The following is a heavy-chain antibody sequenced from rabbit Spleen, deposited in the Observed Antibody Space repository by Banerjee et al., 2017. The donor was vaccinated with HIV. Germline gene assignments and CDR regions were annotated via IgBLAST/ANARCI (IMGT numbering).Heavy chain of an antibody. Sequence: QEQLVESGGGLVQPGGSLKLSCKASGFTLSSYYMNWVRQAPGKGLDWIACINAITGKAVYASWAKGRFTFSKTSSTTVTLQVTSLTAADTATYFCARETSSGWGVVSFYFNLWGPGTLVTVS. J-gene: IGHJ4*01. CDR3: ARETSSGWGVVSFYFNL. D-gene: IGHD4-1*01. V-gene: IGHV1S45*01. CDR2: INAITGKA. CDR1: GFTLSSYYM.